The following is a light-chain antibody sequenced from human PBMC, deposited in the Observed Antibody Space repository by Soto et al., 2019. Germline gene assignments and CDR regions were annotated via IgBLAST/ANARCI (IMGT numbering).Light chain of an antibody. CDR1: SSNIGAGYD. V-gene: IGLV1-40*01. CDR2: GNG. J-gene: IGLJ1*01. CDR3: QTYDSSLSGLFV. Sequence: QSVLTQPPSVSGAPGQRVTISCTGSSSNIGAGYDVHWYQQLPGTAPKLLIFGNGDRPSGVPDRFSGSKSDTSASLAITGLQXEDEADYYCQTYDSSLSGLFVFGTGTRSPS.